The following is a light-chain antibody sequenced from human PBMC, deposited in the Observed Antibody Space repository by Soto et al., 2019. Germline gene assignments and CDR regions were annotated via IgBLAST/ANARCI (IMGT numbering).Light chain of an antibody. Sequence: QSALTQPTSVSGSPGQSITIPCTGTSSDVGGYNYVSWYQQYPGKAPKLVIFDVTNRPSGVSHRFSGSKSGNTASLTISGLQAEDESHYYCSSKSSGSTPMLFGGGTKLTVL. J-gene: IGLJ3*02. CDR3: SSKSSGSTPML. CDR2: DVT. CDR1: SSDVGGYNY. V-gene: IGLV2-14*03.